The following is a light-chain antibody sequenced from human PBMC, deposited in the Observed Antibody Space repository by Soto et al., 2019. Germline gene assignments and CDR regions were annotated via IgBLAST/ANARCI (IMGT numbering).Light chain of an antibody. V-gene: IGKV3-11*01. CDR3: QHRFNWPLT. CDR2: DAS. CDR1: QRVSTF. J-gene: IGKJ4*01. Sequence: PGERAILSCRASQRVSTFVAWYQQKPGQAPRLLIYDASKRATGIPARFSGSGSGTDFTLTISSLEPEDFAVYYCQHRFNWPLTFGGGTTVELK.